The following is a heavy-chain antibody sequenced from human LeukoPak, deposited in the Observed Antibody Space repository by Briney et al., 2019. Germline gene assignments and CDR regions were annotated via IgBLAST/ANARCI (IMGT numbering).Heavy chain of an antibody. J-gene: IGHJ3*02. V-gene: IGHV1-2*06. CDR3: TTPVGISDAFDI. CDR2: INPNSGGT. D-gene: IGHD1-26*01. Sequence: ASVKVPCKASGYIFTGYYMHWVRQAPGQGLEWMGRINPNSGGTNYAQKFQGRATMTRDTSITTAYMELNRLTSDDTAVYYCTTPVGISDAFDIWGQGTMVTVSS. CDR1: GYIFTGYY.